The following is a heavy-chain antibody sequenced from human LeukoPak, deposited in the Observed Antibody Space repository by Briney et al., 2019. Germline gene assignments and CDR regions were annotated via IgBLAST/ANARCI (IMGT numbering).Heavy chain of an antibody. CDR2: IWFDGSNT. V-gene: IGHV3-33*01. CDR1: GFTFSGYA. Sequence: GGSLRLSCTPSGFTFSGYAMHWVRQAPGKGLGWVAVIWFDGSNTYYADSVKGRFTISRDNSKNTLYLQMNSLRAEDTAVYYCARGAQSGGYSGPFDIWGQGTMVTASS. D-gene: IGHD1-26*01. CDR3: ARGAQSGGYSGPFDI. J-gene: IGHJ3*02.